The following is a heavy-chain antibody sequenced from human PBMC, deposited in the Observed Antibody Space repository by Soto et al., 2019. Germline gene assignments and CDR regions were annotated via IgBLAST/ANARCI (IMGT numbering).Heavy chain of an antibody. V-gene: IGHV6-1*01. CDR3: ARVLAVAGTSPPDWFDP. CDR2: TYYRSKWYN. CDR1: GDSVSSNSAA. Sequence: QVQLQQSGPGLVKPSQTLSLTCAISGDSVSSNSAAWNWIRQSPSRGLEWLGRTYYRSKWYNDYAVSVKSRITINPDTSKNQFSLQLTSVTPEDTAVYYGARVLAVAGTSPPDWFDPWGQGTLVTVSS. J-gene: IGHJ5*02. D-gene: IGHD6-19*01.